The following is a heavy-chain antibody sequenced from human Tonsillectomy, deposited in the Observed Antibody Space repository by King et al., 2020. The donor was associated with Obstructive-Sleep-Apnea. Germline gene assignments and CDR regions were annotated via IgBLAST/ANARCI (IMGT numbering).Heavy chain of an antibody. V-gene: IGHV4-59*08. CDR3: ARLVYYDSSGYDYDAFDI. CDR1: GGSISSYY. CDR2: IYYSGST. Sequence: VQLQESGPGLVRPSETLSLTCTVSGGSISSYYWSWIRQPPGKGLEWIGYIYYSGSTNYNPFLKSRVTISVDTSKNQFSLKLSSVTAADTAVYYCARLVYYDSSGYDYDAFDIWGQGTMVTVSS. D-gene: IGHD3-22*01. J-gene: IGHJ3*02.